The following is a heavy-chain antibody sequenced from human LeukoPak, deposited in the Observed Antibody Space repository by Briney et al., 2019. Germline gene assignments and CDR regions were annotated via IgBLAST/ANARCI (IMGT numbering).Heavy chain of an antibody. CDR1: GSTFSGYP. CDR2: ISPNGDST. Sequence: GGSLRLSCVASGSTFSGYPMHWVRQAPGKGLEYVSAISPNGDSTYYANSVKGRFTISRDNSKNTLYLQMSSLRVEDMAVYYCARDRASDYWGQGTLVTVSS. V-gene: IGHV3-64*01. J-gene: IGHJ4*02. CDR3: ARDRASDY.